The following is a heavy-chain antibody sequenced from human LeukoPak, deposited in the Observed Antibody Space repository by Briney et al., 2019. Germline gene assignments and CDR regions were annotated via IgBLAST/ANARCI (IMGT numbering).Heavy chain of an antibody. Sequence: GGSLRLSCAVSGFTFSTYWMSWARQAPGKGLEWVANMKQDGNEEYYVDSVKGRFTISRDNAKNSLYLQMNSLRAEDTAVYYCARPYTSGWYGGFNYWGQGTLVTVSS. CDR3: ARPYTSGWYGGFNY. D-gene: IGHD6-19*01. J-gene: IGHJ4*02. V-gene: IGHV3-7*05. CDR1: GFTFSTYW. CDR2: MKQDGNEE.